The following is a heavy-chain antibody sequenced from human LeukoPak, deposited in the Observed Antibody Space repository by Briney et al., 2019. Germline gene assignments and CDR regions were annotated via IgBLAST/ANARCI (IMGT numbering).Heavy chain of an antibody. J-gene: IGHJ5*02. CDR1: GGSFSGYY. CDR2: INHSGST. Sequence: SETLSLTCAGYGGSFSGYYWSWIRQPPGKGLEWIGEINHSGSTNYNPSLKSRVTISVDTSKNQFSLKLSSVTAADTAVYYCAKVHYDYVWGSYRPNWFDPWGQGTMVTVSS. CDR3: AKVHYDYVWGSYRPNWFDP. D-gene: IGHD3-16*02. V-gene: IGHV4-34*01.